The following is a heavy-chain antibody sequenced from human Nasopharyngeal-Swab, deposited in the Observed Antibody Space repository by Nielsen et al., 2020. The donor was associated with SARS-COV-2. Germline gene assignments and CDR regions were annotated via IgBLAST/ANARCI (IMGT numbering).Heavy chain of an antibody. D-gene: IGHD1-7*01. V-gene: IGHV4-34*01. J-gene: IGHJ3*02. Sequence: RQAPGKGLEWIGEINHSGSTNCNPSLKSRVTISVDTSKNQFSLKLSSVTAADTAVYYCARGEGITGTTPGAFDIWGQGTMVTVSS. CDR3: ARGEGITGTTPGAFDI. CDR2: INHSGST.